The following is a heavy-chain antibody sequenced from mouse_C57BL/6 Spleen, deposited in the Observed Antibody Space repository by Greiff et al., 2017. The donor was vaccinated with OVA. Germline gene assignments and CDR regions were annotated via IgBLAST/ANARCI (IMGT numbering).Heavy chain of an antibody. J-gene: IGHJ2*01. D-gene: IGHD3-2*02. CDR3: ARHDSSGYDYFDY. Sequence: QVQLKQSGPGLVAPSQSLSITCTVSGFSLTSYGVHWVRQPPGKGLEWLVVIWSDGSTTYNSALKSRLSISKDNSKSQVSLKMNSLQTDDTAMYYCARHDSSGYDYFDYWGQGTTLTVSS. CDR1: GFSLTSYG. V-gene: IGHV2-6-1*01. CDR2: IWSDGST.